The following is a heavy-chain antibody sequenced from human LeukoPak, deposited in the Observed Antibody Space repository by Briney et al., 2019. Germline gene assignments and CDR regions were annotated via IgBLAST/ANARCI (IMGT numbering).Heavy chain of an antibody. CDR1: GYRFTSYW. CDR2: IFSGDSDT. V-gene: IGHV5-51*01. J-gene: IGHJ5*02. CDR3: ARRYDGPGSYYNRFDP. D-gene: IGHD3-10*01. Sequence: GEDPKTSCKGSGYRFTSYWIGWVRQMPGEGLEGMGIIFSGDSDTRYSPSFQGQVAISADKSISTAYLQWSSLKASDTAMYYCARRYDGPGSYYNRFDPWGQGTLVTVSS.